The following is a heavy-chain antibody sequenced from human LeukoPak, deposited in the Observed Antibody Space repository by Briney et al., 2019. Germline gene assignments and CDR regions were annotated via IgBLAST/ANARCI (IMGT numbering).Heavy chain of an antibody. V-gene: IGHV1-46*01. Sequence: ASAKVSCKASGYTFTSYYMHWVRQAPGQGLEWMGIINPSGGSTTYAQKFQGRVTMARDMSASTVYMELSSLRSEDTAVYYCARDWSRFDYWGQGTLVTVSS. J-gene: IGHJ4*02. D-gene: IGHD2-8*02. CDR2: INPSGGST. CDR3: ARDWSRFDY. CDR1: GYTFTSYY.